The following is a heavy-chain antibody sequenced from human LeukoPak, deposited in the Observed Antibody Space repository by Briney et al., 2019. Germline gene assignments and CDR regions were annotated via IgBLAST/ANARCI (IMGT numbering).Heavy chain of an antibody. D-gene: IGHD1-26*01. CDR3: ARDSRGSYYDWFDP. V-gene: IGHV1-2*02. CDR1: GYTFTGYY. J-gene: IGHJ5*02. Sequence: ASVTVSCKASGYTFTGYYMHWVRQAPGQGLEWMGWINPNSGGTNYAQKFQGRVTMTRDTSISTAYMELSRLRSDDTAVYYCARDSRGSYYDWFDPWGQGTLVTVSS. CDR2: INPNSGGT.